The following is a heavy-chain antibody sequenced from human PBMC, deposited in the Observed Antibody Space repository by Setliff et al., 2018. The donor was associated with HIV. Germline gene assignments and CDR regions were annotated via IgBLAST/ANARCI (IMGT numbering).Heavy chain of an antibody. CDR1: GGSISSGGYY. Sequence: ASETLSLTCTVSGGSISSGGYYWSWIRQHPGKGLEYIGYIYYSGSTYYNPSLKSRVTISVDTSKNQFSLRLNSVTAADTAVYYCARDGIYDYSNYVDAFDIWGQGTMGTVSS. CDR2: IYYSGST. V-gene: IGHV4-31*03. J-gene: IGHJ3*02. CDR3: ARDGIYDYSNYVDAFDI. D-gene: IGHD4-4*01.